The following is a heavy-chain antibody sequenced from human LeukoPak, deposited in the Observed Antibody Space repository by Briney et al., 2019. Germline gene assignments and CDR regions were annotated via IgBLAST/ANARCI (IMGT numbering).Heavy chain of an antibody. V-gene: IGHV4-4*09. Sequence: PSETLYLTCTVSGGSISSYYWSWIRQPPGKGLEWIGYIYTSGSTNYNPSLKSRVTISVDTSKNQFSLKLSSVTAADTAVYYCARQVYSSSWYEYNWFDPWGQGTLVTVSS. J-gene: IGHJ5*02. D-gene: IGHD6-13*01. CDR2: IYTSGST. CDR1: GGSISSYY. CDR3: ARQVYSSSWYEYNWFDP.